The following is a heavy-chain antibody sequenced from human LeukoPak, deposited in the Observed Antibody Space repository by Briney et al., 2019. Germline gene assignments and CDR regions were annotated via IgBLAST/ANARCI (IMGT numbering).Heavy chain of an antibody. CDR2: IYSGGST. D-gene: IGHD6-19*01. Sequence: GGSLRLSCAASGFTVSSNYMSWVRQAPGKGLEWVSVIYSGGSTYYADSVKGRFTISRDNSENTLYLQMNSLRAEGTAVYYCAGELAVAGTLDYWGQGTLVTVSS. J-gene: IGHJ4*02. V-gene: IGHV3-53*01. CDR3: AGELAVAGTLDY. CDR1: GFTVSSNY.